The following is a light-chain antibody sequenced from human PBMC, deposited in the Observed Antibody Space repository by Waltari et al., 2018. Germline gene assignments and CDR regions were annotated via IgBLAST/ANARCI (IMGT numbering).Light chain of an antibody. V-gene: IGLV1-47*01. CDR1: NSNIKINY. Sequence: QSILTQPPSTSGTPGQRVTISCSGSNSNIKINYVSWYKHLPETTPKLLIYRNSWRPSGVSDRFSASKSGTSASLAISGLRSEDEGDYYCAAWDDSLSGPIFGGGTRLTVL. CDR2: RNS. J-gene: IGLJ2*01. CDR3: AAWDDSLSGPI.